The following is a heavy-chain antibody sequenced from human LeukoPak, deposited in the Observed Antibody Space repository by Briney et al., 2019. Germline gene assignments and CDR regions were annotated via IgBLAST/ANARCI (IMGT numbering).Heavy chain of an antibody. J-gene: IGHJ4*02. V-gene: IGHV4-39*01. CDR1: GGPISSSSYY. CDR2: IYYSGST. D-gene: IGHD3-10*01. Sequence: SETLSLTCTVSGGPISSSSYYWGWIRQPPGKGLEWIGSIYYSGSTYYNPSLKSRVTISVDTSKNQFSLKLSSVTAADTAVYYCARHFYYGSGSYYRLAFDYWGQGTLVTVSS. CDR3: ARHFYYGSGSYYRLAFDY.